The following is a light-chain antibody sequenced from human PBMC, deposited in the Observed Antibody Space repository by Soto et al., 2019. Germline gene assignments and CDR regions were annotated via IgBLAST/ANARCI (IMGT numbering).Light chain of an antibody. CDR2: EVN. Sequence: QSALTQPASVSGSPGQSITISCTGTNSDIGNYNYVSWYQQHPGKAPKLLIYEVNNRPSGVSNRFSGSKSGNTASLTVSGLQAEDEANYYCSSYKRGNMLVFGGGTKLTVL. CDR3: SSYKRGNMLV. J-gene: IGLJ2*01. CDR1: NSDIGNYNY. V-gene: IGLV2-14*01.